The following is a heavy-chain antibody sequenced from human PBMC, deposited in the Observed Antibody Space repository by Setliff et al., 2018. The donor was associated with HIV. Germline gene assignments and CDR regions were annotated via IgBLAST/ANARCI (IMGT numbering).Heavy chain of an antibody. J-gene: IGHJ5*02. CDR1: GGSISTFY. Sequence: SETLSLTCTVSGGSISTFYWSWIRQPPGKGLEWIGYIYYSGRTNYNPSLDRRVTMSVDTSKNQFSLKLSPVTAADTAVYYCARDVDYGSDPGFFDPWGQGTLVTVSS. V-gene: IGHV4-59*01. CDR2: IYYSGRT. D-gene: IGHD3-10*01. CDR3: ARDVDYGSDPGFFDP.